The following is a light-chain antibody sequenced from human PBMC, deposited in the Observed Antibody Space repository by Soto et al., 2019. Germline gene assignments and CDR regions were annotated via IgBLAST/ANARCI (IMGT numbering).Light chain of an antibody. J-gene: IGKJ2*01. V-gene: IGKV3-11*01. CDR2: DAS. CDR3: QQRSNWPPGYT. CDR1: QSVRSY. Sequence: EIVLTQSPATLSLSPGERATLSCRASQSVRSYLAWYQQKPGQAPRLLIYDASNRATGIPARFSGSGSGTDFTLTISSLEPEDFAVYDCQQRSNWPPGYTFGQGTKLEIK.